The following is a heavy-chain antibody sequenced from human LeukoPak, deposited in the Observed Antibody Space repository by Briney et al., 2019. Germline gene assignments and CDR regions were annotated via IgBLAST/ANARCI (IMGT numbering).Heavy chain of an antibody. CDR1: GFNFGGHW. D-gene: IGHD2-15*01. V-gene: IGHV3-7*03. J-gene: IGHJ4*02. CDR3: AGGGGYLIEK. CDR2: IKQDGSGK. Sequence: PGGSLRLSCVASGFNFGGHWMNWVRQAPGKGLEWVANIKQDGSGKFYVDPVRGRFTISRDNAKNSLYLQMDSLSAEDTALYYCAGGGGYLIEKWGQGTPVTVSS.